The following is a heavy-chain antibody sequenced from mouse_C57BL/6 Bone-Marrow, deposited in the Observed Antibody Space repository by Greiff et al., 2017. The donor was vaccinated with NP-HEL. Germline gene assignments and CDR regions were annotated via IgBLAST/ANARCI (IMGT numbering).Heavy chain of an antibody. CDR3: AREDDYYGSGFDY. J-gene: IGHJ2*01. D-gene: IGHD1-1*01. CDR1: GYTFTSYG. Sequence: VQLQPSGAELARPGASVKLSCKASGYTFTSYGISWVKQRTGQGLEWIGEIYPRSGNTYYNEKFKGKATLTADKSSSTAYMELRSLTSEDSAVYFCAREDDYYGSGFDYWGQGTTLTVSS. CDR2: IYPRSGNT. V-gene: IGHV1-81*01.